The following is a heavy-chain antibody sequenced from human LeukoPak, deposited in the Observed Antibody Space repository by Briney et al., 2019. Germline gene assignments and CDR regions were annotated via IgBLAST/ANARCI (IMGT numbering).Heavy chain of an antibody. J-gene: IGHJ5*02. V-gene: IGHV1-3*01. Sequence: GASVNVSFKASGYTFTIYDIHWVRQAPGQRLEWMGWINAGNGNTKYSQKFQGRVTITRDTSASTAYMELSSLRSEDTAVYYCASQLHSKCSGGSCYSVWFDRWGQGTLVTVSS. CDR3: ASQLHSKCSGGSCYSVWFDR. CDR1: GYTFTIYD. CDR2: INAGNGNT. D-gene: IGHD2-15*01.